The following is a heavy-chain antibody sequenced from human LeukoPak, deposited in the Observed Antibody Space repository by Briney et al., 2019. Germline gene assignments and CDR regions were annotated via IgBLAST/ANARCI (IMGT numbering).Heavy chain of an antibody. CDR1: GFTFDDYA. D-gene: IGHD3/OR15-3a*01. V-gene: IGHV3-9*01. J-gene: IGHJ4*02. CDR3: ARGAWTAYYFDY. CDR2: ISWNSGSI. Sequence: GGSLRLSCAASGFTFDDYAMHWVRQAPGKGLEWVSGISWNSGSIGYADSVKGRFTISRDNAKNTLYLQMNSLRAEDTAVYYCARGAWTAYYFDYWGQGTLVTVSS.